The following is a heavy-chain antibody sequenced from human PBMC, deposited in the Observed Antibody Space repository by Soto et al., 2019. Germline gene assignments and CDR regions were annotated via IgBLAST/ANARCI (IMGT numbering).Heavy chain of an antibody. CDR2: IYYSGST. CDR3: ARVNGQFDY. Sequence: PSETLSLTCTVSGGSISSYYWSWIRQPPGKGLEWIGYIYYSGSTNYDPSLKSRVTISVDTSKNQFSLKLSSVTAADTAVYYCARVNGQFDYWGQGTLVTVSS. J-gene: IGHJ4*02. CDR1: GGSISSYY. V-gene: IGHV4-59*01.